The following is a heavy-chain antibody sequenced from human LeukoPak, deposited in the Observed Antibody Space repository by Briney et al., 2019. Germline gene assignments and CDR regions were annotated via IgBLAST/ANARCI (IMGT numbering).Heavy chain of an antibody. D-gene: IGHD5-18*01. CDR2: IYTSGST. V-gene: IGHV4-61*02. J-gene: IGHJ3*02. CDR3: ARTGIQLWFNGAFDI. CDR1: GGSISSGGYY. Sequence: PSQTLSLTCTVSGGSISSGGYYWSWIRRPAGKGLEWIGRIYTSGSTNYNPSLKSRVTISVDTSKNQFSLKLSSVTAADTAVYYCARTGIQLWFNGAFDIWGKGTMVTVSS.